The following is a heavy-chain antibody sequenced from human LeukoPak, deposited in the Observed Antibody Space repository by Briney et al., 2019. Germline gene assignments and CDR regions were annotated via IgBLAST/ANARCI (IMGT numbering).Heavy chain of an antibody. CDR1: GGSLSSYF. V-gene: IGHV4-59*08. D-gene: IGHD5-12*01. CDR2: ISYSGNT. CDR3: ARKSSRGGFNGYDYWYFDL. J-gene: IGHJ2*01. Sequence: SETLSLTCTVSGGSLSSYFWSWLRQPPGKRLEWIGYISYSGNTDYNPSLKSRVTLSVDTSKNRLSLKLSSVTAADTAVYYCARKSSRGGFNGYDYWYFDLWGRGTLVTVSS.